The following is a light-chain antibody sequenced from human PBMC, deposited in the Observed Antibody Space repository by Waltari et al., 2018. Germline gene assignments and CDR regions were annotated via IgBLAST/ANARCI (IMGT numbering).Light chain of an antibody. V-gene: IGKV2-30*01. CDR1: GKNN. CDR3: MECKSLPYT. CDR2: KVS. J-gene: IGKJ2*01. Sequence: GKNNLDWFQQRPGKAPKRLIHKVSRRECGVSARFSGSGSGTEFTLSISRVEADDFATYYCMECKSLPYTFGQGTKVEIK.